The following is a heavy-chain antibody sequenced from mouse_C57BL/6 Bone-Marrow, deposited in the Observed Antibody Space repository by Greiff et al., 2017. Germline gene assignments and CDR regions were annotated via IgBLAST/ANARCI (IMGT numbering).Heavy chain of an antibody. V-gene: IGHV7-3*01. Sequence: EVKLMESGGGLVQPGGSLSLSCAASGFTFTDYYMSWVRQPPGKALEWLGFIRNKANGYTTEYSASVKGRVTISRDNSQSILYLQMNALRAEDSATYYCARYGTITTVDAMDYWGQGTSVTVSS. D-gene: IGHD1-1*01. CDR2: IRNKANGYTT. J-gene: IGHJ4*01. CDR1: GFTFTDYY. CDR3: ARYGTITTVDAMDY.